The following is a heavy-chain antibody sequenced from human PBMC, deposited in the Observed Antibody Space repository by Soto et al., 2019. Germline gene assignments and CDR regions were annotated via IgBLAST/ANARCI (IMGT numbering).Heavy chain of an antibody. CDR3: ARDTSGSFLYNYYYCGMDV. Sequence: GASVKVSCKASGYTFTSYGISWVRQAPGQGLEWMGWISAYNGNTNYAQKLQGRVTMTTDTSTSTAYMELRSLRSDDTAVYYCARDTSGSFLYNYYYCGMDVWGQGTTVTVSS. CDR1: GYTFTSYG. J-gene: IGHJ6*02. CDR2: ISAYNGNT. V-gene: IGHV1-18*01. D-gene: IGHD5-12*01.